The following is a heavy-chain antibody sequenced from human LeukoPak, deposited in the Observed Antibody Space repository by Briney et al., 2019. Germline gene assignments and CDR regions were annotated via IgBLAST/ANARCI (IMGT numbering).Heavy chain of an antibody. J-gene: IGHJ4*02. CDR3: ARGSSWGYYFDY. Sequence: SETLSLTCAVSGGSISSSNWWNWVRQPPGKGLEWIGEIYHSGSTNYNPSLKSRVTISVDTSKNQFSLKLSSVTAADTAVYYCARGSSWGYYFDYWGQGTLVTVSS. V-gene: IGHV4-4*02. CDR2: IYHSGST. CDR1: GGSISSSNW. D-gene: IGHD6-13*01.